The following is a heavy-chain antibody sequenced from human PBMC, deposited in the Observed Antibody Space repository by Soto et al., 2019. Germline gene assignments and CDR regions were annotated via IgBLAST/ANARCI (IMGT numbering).Heavy chain of an antibody. V-gene: IGHV4-39*01. D-gene: IGHD2-2*01. Sequence: SETLSLTCTVSGGSISSSSYYWGWIRQPPGKGLEWIGSIYYSGSTYYNPSLKSRVTISVDTSKNQFSLKLSSVTAADTAVYYCASFPPYQLHTDYYYGMDVWGQGTTVTVSS. CDR1: GGSISSSSYY. J-gene: IGHJ6*02. CDR2: IYYSGST. CDR3: ASFPPYQLHTDYYYGMDV.